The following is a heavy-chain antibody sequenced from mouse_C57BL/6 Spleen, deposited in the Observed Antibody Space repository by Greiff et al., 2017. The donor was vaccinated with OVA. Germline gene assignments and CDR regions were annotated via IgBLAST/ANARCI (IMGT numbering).Heavy chain of an antibody. CDR2: IWSGGST. V-gene: IGHV2-2*01. J-gene: IGHJ1*03. Sequence: VQRVESGPGLVQPSQSLSITCTVSGFSLTSYGVHWVRQSPGKGLEWLGVIWSGGSTDYNAAFISRLSISKDNSKSQVFFKMNSLQADDTAIYYCARSITTVVETGYFDVWGTGTTVTVSS. CDR3: ARSITTVVETGYFDV. CDR1: GFSLTSYG. D-gene: IGHD1-1*01.